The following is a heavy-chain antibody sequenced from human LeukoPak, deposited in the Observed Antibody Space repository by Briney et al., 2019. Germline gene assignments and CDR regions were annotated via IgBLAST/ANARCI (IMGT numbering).Heavy chain of an antibody. Sequence: ASVKVSCKASGYTFTSYDINWVRQATGQGLEWVGWTNPNSGNTGYAQKFQGRVTMTRNTSISTAYMELSSLRSEDTAVYYCARGMGITMVRGVIYYYYGMDVWGQGTTVTVSS. D-gene: IGHD3-10*01. CDR2: TNPNSGNT. CDR1: GYTFTSYD. CDR3: ARGMGITMVRGVIYYYYGMDV. J-gene: IGHJ6*02. V-gene: IGHV1-8*01.